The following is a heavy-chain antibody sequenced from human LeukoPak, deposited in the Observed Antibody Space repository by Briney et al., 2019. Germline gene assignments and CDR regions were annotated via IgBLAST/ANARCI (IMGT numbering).Heavy chain of an antibody. J-gene: IGHJ3*02. V-gene: IGHV3-53*01. Sequence: GGSLRLSRAASGFTVSSNYMSWVRQAPGKGLEWVSVIYSGGSTYYADSVKGRFTISRDNSKNTLYLQMNSLRAEATAVYYCARDLPGPGHIWGQGTMVTVSS. CDR1: GFTVSSNY. CDR2: IYSGGST. CDR3: ARDLPGPGHI.